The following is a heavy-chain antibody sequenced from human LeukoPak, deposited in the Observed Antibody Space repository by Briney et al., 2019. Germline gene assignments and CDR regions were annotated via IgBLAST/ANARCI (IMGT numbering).Heavy chain of an antibody. V-gene: IGHV4-39*07. D-gene: IGHD3-22*01. J-gene: IGHJ4*02. CDR2: IYYSGST. CDR1: GGSISSSSYY. CDR3: ARRGYYYDSRGYYYFDY. Sequence: SETLSLTCTVSGGSISSSSYYWGWIRQSPGKGLEWIGSIYYSGSTYYNPSLKSRVTISVDTSKSQFSLKLSSVTAADTAVYHCARRGYYYDSRGYYYFDYWGQGTLVTVSS.